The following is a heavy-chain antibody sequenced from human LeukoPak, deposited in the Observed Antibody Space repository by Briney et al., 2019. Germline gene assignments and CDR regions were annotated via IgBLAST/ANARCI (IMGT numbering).Heavy chain of an antibody. Sequence: PGGSLRLSCAASGSTFSDYYMSWIRQAPGKGLEWVSYISSSGSTIYYADSVKGRFTISRDNAKNSLYLQMNSLRAEDTAVYYCARDAKDGSAAGPAAFDYWGQGTLVTVSS. V-gene: IGHV3-11*01. CDR2: ISSSGSTI. CDR3: ARDAKDGSAAGPAAFDY. J-gene: IGHJ4*02. D-gene: IGHD6-13*01. CDR1: GSTFSDYY.